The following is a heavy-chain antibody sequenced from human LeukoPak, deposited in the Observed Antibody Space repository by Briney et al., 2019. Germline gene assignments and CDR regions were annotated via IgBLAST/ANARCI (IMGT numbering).Heavy chain of an antibody. CDR3: ARGGYSYGRAYNWFDP. J-gene: IGHJ5*02. CDR2: IIPIFGTA. V-gene: IGHV1-69*01. CDR1: GGTFSSYA. D-gene: IGHD5-18*01. Sequence: SVKVSCKASGGTFSSYAISWVRQAPGQGLEWMGGIIPIFGTANYAQKFQGRVTITADESTSTAYMELSSLRSEDTAVYYCARGGYSYGRAYNWFDPWGQGTLVTVSS.